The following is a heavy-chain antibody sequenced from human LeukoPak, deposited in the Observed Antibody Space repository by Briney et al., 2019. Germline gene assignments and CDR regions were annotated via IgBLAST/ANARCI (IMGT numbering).Heavy chain of an antibody. J-gene: IGHJ4*02. CDR1: GGTSSSYA. CDR2: IIPIFGTA. V-gene: IGHV1-69*13. Sequence: ASVKVSCKASGGTSSSYAISWVRQAPGQGLEWMGGIIPIFGTANYAQKFQGRVTITADESTSTAYMELSSLRSEDTAVYCCARARGLGELSLLGYWGQGTLVTVSS. CDR3: ARARGLGELSLLGY. D-gene: IGHD3-16*02.